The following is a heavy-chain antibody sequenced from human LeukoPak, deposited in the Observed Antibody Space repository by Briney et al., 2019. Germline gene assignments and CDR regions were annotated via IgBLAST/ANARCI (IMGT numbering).Heavy chain of an antibody. CDR3: ARGRYNFDY. D-gene: IGHD5-12*01. V-gene: IGHV3-7*01. J-gene: IGHJ4*02. CDR1: GFTFSNYW. Sequence: PGGSLRLSCAASGFTFSNYWMTWVRQAPGKGLEWVANIRHDGSDKNYVDSVKGRFTMSRDNAKNPMFLQMNSLRAEDTAVYYCARGRYNFDYWGQGTLVTVSS. CDR2: IRHDGSDK.